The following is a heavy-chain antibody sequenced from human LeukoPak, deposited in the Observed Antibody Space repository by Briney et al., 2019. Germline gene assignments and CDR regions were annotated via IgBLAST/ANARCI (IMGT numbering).Heavy chain of an antibody. CDR3: ARGFWDIVVVPAAARDWFDP. CDR1: GFTFSSYA. Sequence: GGSLRLSCAASGFTFSSYAMHWVRQAPGKGLEWVAVISYDGSNKYSADSVKGRFTISRDNSKNTLYLQMNSLRAEDTAVYYCARGFWDIVVVPAAARDWFDPWGQGTLVTVSS. CDR2: ISYDGSNK. D-gene: IGHD2-2*01. V-gene: IGHV3-30-3*01. J-gene: IGHJ5*02.